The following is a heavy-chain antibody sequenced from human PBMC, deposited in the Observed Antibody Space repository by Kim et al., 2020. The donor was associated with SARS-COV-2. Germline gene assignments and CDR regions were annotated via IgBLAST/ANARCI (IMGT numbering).Heavy chain of an antibody. CDR2: IDPSDSYT. CDR3: ARLFFNDPIAAAGADL. V-gene: IGHV5-10-1*01. CDR1: GYSFTSYW. Sequence: GESLKISCKGSGYSFTSYWISWVRQMPGKGLEWMGRIDPSDSYTNYSPSFQGHVTISADKSISTAYLQWSSLKASDIAMYYCARLFFNDPIAAAGADLWGQGTLVTVSS. D-gene: IGHD6-13*01. J-gene: IGHJ5*02.